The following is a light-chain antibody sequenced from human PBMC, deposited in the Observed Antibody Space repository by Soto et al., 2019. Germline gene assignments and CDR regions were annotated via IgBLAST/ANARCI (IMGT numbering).Light chain of an antibody. CDR1: SSNIGISA. J-gene: IGLJ3*02. Sequence: QSVLTQPPLASGTPGQRVTISCSGSSSNIGISAVNWYQHLPGTAPKVLIYSNNQRPSGVPDRFSGSKSGTSASLAISGLQSEDEADYSCAAWDDSLKAWVFGGGTKLTVL. CDR3: AAWDDSLKAWV. V-gene: IGLV1-44*01. CDR2: SNN.